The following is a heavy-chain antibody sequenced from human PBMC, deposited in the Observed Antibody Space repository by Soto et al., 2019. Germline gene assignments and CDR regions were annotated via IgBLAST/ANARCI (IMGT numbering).Heavy chain of an antibody. Sequence: GGSLRLSCAASGFTFSDAWMSWVRQAPGKGLDWVGRIKSKSDGGTTEYAAPVRGRFTISRDDSKNTLYLQMNSLKTEDTAVYYCTTDLWRIAVVVGSTGYFNPWGQGTPVTVCS. CDR2: IKSKSDGGTT. J-gene: IGHJ5*02. CDR3: TTDLWRIAVVVGSTGYFNP. CDR1: GFTFSDAW. D-gene: IGHD2-15*01. V-gene: IGHV3-15*01.